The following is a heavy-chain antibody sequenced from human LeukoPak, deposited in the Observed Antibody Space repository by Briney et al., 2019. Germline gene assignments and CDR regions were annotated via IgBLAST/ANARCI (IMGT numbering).Heavy chain of an antibody. CDR2: ITSSDGVI. CDR1: GFTFSAFT. D-gene: IGHD2-21*02. V-gene: IGHV3-21*01. Sequence: GGSLRLSCAASGFTFSAFTMNWVRQAPGRGLEWVSSITSSDGVIQYADSLKGRFTISRDNAKNSLYLRMNSLRADDTAVYYCARGVSFRMVGTATDFDFWGQGTLVTVSS. CDR3: ARGVSFRMVGTATDFDF. J-gene: IGHJ4*02.